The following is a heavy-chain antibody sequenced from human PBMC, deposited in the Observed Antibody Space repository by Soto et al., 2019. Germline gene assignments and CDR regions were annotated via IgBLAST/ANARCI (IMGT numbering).Heavy chain of an antibody. Sequence: ASVTVSCKASGHTFTSYGIIWVRQAPGQGLEWMGWISAYNGNTNYAQKLQGRVTMTTDTSTSTAYMELRSLRSDDTAVYYCARDLWALAVTPAFDYWGQGTLVTVSS. CDR2: ISAYNGNT. J-gene: IGHJ4*02. V-gene: IGHV1-18*01. D-gene: IGHD2-15*01. CDR3: ARDLWALAVTPAFDY. CDR1: GHTFTSYG.